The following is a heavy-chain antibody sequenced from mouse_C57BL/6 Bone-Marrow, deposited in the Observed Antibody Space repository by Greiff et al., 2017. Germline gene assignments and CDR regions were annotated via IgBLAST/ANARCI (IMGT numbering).Heavy chain of an antibody. J-gene: IGHJ4*01. Sequence: EVKLMESGGDLVKPGGSLKLSCAASGFTFSSYGMSWVRQTPDKRLEWVATISSGGSYTYYPDSVKGRFTISRDNAKNTLYLQMSSLKSEDTAMYYCARQGAMDYWGQRTSVTVSS. V-gene: IGHV5-6*01. CDR3: ARQGAMDY. CDR1: GFTFSSYG. CDR2: ISSGGSYT.